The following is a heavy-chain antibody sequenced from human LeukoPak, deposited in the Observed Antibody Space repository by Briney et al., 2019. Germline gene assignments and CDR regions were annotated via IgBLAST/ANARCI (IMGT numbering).Heavy chain of an antibody. CDR3: TRVNPYNTSGDY. Sequence: ASVKVSCKASGYTFTSYYIYWVRQAPGQGLEWVGIINPRDGTTSYQHKFQGRVTMTRETSTNTVYMELASLGSEDTAIYCGTRVNPYNTSGDYWGQGTVVAVSS. CDR1: GYTFTSYY. CDR2: INPRDGTT. D-gene: IGHD1-1*01. V-gene: IGHV1-46*01. J-gene: IGHJ4*02.